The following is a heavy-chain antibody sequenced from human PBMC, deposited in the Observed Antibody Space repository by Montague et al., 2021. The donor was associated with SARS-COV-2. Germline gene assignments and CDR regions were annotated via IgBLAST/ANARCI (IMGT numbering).Heavy chain of an antibody. CDR3: ARNRGWGSRGAGYIDL. CDR1: GGSISSDNYY. CDR2: IYYTGST. Sequence: TLSLTCTVSGGSISSDNYYWTWIRQPPGKGLEWIAYIYYTGSTYYNPSLQSRLRTSLDTSKNQFSLTLTSVTPADTAIYYCARNRGWGSRGAGYIDLWGRGTLVTVSS. V-gene: IGHV4-31*03. J-gene: IGHJ2*01. D-gene: IGHD7-27*01.